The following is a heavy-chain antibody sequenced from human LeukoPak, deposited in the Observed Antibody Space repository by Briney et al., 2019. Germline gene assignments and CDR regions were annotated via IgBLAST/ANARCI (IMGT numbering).Heavy chain of an antibody. V-gene: IGHV1-69*06. CDR2: IIPIFGTA. CDR3: AREGTHAAGIFDY. J-gene: IGHJ4*02. CDR1: GGTFSSYA. D-gene: IGHD6-13*01. Sequence: SVKVSCKASGGTFSSYAISWVRQAPGQGLEWMGGIIPIFGTANYVQKFQGRVTITADKSTSTAYMELSSLRSEDTAVYYCAREGTHAAGIFDYWGQGTLVTVSS.